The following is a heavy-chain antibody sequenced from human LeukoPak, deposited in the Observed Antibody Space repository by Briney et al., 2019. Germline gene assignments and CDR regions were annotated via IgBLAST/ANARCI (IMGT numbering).Heavy chain of an antibody. D-gene: IGHD3-9*01. CDR2: ISAYNGNT. Sequence: GASVKVSCKTSGYTFTNYGINWVRQAPGQGLEWMGWISAYNGNTNSAQKLQGRVTMTTDTSTSTAYMELRSLRSDDTAVYYCARAPLVIMINWFDPWGQGTLVTVSS. V-gene: IGHV1-18*01. J-gene: IGHJ5*02. CDR3: ARAPLVIMINWFDP. CDR1: GYTFTNYG.